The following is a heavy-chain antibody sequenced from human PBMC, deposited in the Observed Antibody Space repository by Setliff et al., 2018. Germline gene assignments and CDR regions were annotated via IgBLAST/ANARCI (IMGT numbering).Heavy chain of an antibody. V-gene: IGHV1-69*13. CDR1: GDTFSSSA. Sequence: SVKVSCKASGDTFSSSAISWVRQAPGQGLEWMGGIIPIFGTANYAQKFQGRVTITADESTSTAYMELSSLRSEDTAVYYCARDGDNYYDSSGYYLNHAFDIWGQETMVTVS. D-gene: IGHD3-22*01. CDR2: IIPIFGTA. J-gene: IGHJ3*02. CDR3: ARDGDNYYDSSGYYLNHAFDI.